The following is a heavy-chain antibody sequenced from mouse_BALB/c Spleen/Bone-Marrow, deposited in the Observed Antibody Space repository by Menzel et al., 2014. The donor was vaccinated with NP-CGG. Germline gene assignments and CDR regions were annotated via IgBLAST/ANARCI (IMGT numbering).Heavy chain of an antibody. Sequence: QVQLQQPGAELAKPGASVKMSCKASGYTFISYWMHWVKQRPGQGLEWIGYINPSTGYTEYNQKFKDKATLTADKSSSTAYTQLSSLTSEDSAVYYCARGVGRAFDYWGQGTTLTVSS. CDR1: GYTFISYW. CDR3: ARGVGRAFDY. CDR2: INPSTGYT. V-gene: IGHV1-7*01. D-gene: IGHD4-1*01. J-gene: IGHJ2*01.